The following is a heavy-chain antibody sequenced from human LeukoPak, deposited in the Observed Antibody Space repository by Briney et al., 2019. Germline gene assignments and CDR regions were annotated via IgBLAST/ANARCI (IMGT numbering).Heavy chain of an antibody. J-gene: IGHJ4*02. D-gene: IGHD2-15*01. Sequence: GGSLRLSCAASGFTVSSNYMSWVRQAPGKGLEWVSAISGSGGSTYYADSVKGRFTISRDNSKTTLYLQMNSLRAEDTAVYYCAKNTGCSGGSCYFDYWGQGTLVTVSS. CDR3: AKNTGCSGGSCYFDY. V-gene: IGHV3-23*01. CDR2: ISGSGGST. CDR1: GFTVSSNY.